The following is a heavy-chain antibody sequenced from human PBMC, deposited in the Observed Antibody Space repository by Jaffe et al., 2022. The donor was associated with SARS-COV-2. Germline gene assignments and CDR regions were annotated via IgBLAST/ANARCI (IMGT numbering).Heavy chain of an antibody. CDR1: GFTFSSYS. J-gene: IGHJ6*03. CDR3: ARLLSYYDSSAYYFYYYMDV. Sequence: EVQLVESGGGLVQPGGSLRLSCAASGFTFSSYSMNWVRQAPGKGLEWVSYISSSSSTIYYADSVKGRFTISRDNAKNSLYLQMNSLRAEDTAVYYCARLLSYYDSSAYYFYYYMDVWGKGTTVTVSS. V-gene: IGHV3-48*01. D-gene: IGHD3-22*01. CDR2: ISSSSSTI.